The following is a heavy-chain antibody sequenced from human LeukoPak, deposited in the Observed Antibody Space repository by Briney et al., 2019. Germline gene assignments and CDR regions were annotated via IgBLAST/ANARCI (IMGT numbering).Heavy chain of an antibody. D-gene: IGHD6-13*01. CDR2: IYYSGST. J-gene: IGHJ4*02. CDR1: GGSISSYY. Sequence: PSETLSLTCTVSGGSISSYYWSWIRQPPGKGLEWIGYIYYSGSTNYNPSLKSRVTISVDTSTNQFSLKLSSVTAADTAVYYFARALRWIAELHSGPLSYFDYWGQETLVTVSS. CDR3: ARALRWIAELHSGPLSYFDY. V-gene: IGHV4-59*01.